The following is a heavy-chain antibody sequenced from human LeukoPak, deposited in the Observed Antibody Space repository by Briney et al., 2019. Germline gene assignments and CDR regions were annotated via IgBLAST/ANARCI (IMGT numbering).Heavy chain of an antibody. D-gene: IGHD3-3*01. J-gene: IGHJ6*03. Sequence: SQTLSLTCTVSGGSISSGDYYRSWIRQPPGKGLEWIGYIYYSGSTYYNPSLKRRVTISVDTSKNQFSLKLSSVTAADTAVYYCARTLFTIWDYMDVWGKGTTVTVSS. CDR1: GGSISSGDYY. CDR3: ARTLFTIWDYMDV. CDR2: IYYSGST. V-gene: IGHV4-30-4*08.